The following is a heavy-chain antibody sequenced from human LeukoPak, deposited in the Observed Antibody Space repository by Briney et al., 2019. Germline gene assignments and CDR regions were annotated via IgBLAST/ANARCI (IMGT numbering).Heavy chain of an antibody. V-gene: IGHV3-74*01. D-gene: IGHD3-3*01. CDR3: AKDHYWSIDY. CDR2: IKGDGIST. J-gene: IGHJ4*02. Sequence: GGSLRLSCAASRFDFSSNWMHWVRHAPGQGLVWVSRIKGDGISTNYADSVKGRFTISRDIAKNTLYLQMNSLRAEDTGVYYCAKDHYWSIDYWGRGTLVTVSS. CDR1: RFDFSSNW.